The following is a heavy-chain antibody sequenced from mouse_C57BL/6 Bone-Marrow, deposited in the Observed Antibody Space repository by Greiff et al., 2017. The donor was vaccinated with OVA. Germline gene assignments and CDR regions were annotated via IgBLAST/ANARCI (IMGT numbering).Heavy chain of an antibody. V-gene: IGHV1-55*01. J-gene: IGHJ2*01. CDR1: GYTFTSYW. Sequence: QVQLQQSGAELVKPGASVKMSCKASGYTFTSYWITWVKQRPGQGLEWIGDIYPGSGSTTYNEKFKGKATLPVDTSSSTAYMQLSSLTSEVSAVYYVAISYYGSWYYFDYWGQGTTLTVSS. CDR2: IYPGSGST. D-gene: IGHD1-1*01. CDR3: AISYYGSWYYFDY.